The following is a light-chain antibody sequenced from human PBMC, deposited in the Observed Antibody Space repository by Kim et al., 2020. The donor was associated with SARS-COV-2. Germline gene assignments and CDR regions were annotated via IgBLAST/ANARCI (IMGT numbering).Light chain of an antibody. V-gene: IGKV3-15*01. CDR1: QSVRNK. J-gene: IGKJ4*01. CDR2: GAS. Sequence: EIVMTQSPATLSVSPGERATLSCRASQSVRNKLAWYQQKPGQAPRLLIFGASTRATGIPARFSGSGSGTEFTLTISSLQSEDVAIYYCQHYTDWPLTFGGGTKLEI. CDR3: QHYTDWPLT.